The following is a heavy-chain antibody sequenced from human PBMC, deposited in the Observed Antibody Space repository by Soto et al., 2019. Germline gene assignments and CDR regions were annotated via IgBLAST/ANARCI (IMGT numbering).Heavy chain of an antibody. V-gene: IGHV4-34*01. Sequence: SETLSLTCAVYGGSFGGYCWSWFRQPPGKGLEWIGEINHSGSTNYNPSLKSRVTISVDTSKNQFSLKLSSVTAADTAVYYCARGSVVPAAYRNYFDFSGQGILDTVSA. J-gene: IGHJ4*02. CDR3: ARGSVVPAAYRNYFDF. CDR1: GGSFGGYC. D-gene: IGHD2-2*01. CDR2: INHSGST.